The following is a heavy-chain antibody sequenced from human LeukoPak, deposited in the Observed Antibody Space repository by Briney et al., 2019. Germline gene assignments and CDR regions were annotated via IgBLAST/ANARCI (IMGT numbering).Heavy chain of an antibody. CDR2: ISPYNGNT. D-gene: IGHD3-16*02. CDR3: ARDQYDYVWGSYRPYFDY. CDR1: GYTFTSYG. J-gene: IGHJ4*02. Sequence: ASVKVSCKASGYTFTSYGISWVRQAPGQGLEWMGSISPYNGNTNYAQKLQGRVTMTTDTSTSTAYMELRSLRSDDAAVDYCARDQYDYVWGSYRPYFDYWGQGTLVTVSS. V-gene: IGHV1-18*01.